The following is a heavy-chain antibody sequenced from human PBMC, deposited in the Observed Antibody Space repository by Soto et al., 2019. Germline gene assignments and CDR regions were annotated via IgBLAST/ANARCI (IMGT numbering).Heavy chain of an antibody. Sequence: EVQLLESGGGLVQPGGSLRLSCAASGFSFSSYAMSWVRQAPGKGLEWVSAISATGGSTYYADSVKGRFTISRDNSKNTLYLQMHSLRAGDTAVYYCAKDLFGGWFGELSKGGAYYFDYWGQGTLVTVSS. J-gene: IGHJ4*02. D-gene: IGHD3-10*01. CDR1: GFSFSSYA. V-gene: IGHV3-23*01. CDR2: ISATGGST. CDR3: AKDLFGGWFGELSKGGAYYFDY.